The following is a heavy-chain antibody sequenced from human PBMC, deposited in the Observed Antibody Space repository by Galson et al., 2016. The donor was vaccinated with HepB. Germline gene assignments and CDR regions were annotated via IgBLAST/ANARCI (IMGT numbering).Heavy chain of an antibody. CDR2: ISGSGRHE. CDR1: GFTFRVYS. J-gene: IGHJ4*02. CDR3: AKEDFCSDVGCPAGQ. Sequence: SLRLSCAASGFTFRVYSIHWMRQAPGKGLEWVAVISGSGRHEHYADSVKGRFSISRDNSRNMVHLQMSSLRPDDTAVYYCAKEDFCSDVGCPAGQWGQGRLVTVSS. D-gene: IGHD3-3*01. V-gene: IGHV3-30*04.